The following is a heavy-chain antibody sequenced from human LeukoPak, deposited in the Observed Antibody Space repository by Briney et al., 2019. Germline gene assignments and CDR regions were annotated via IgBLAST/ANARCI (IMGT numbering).Heavy chain of an antibody. CDR1: GFSLTNFA. CDR2: IIGSSGDT. V-gene: IGHV3-23*01. CDR3: AKGAYDYIEMGYFDY. D-gene: IGHD5-12*01. Sequence: GGSLRLSCAASGFSLTNFAMSWVRQAPGGGLGWVSLIIGSSGDTFYADSVKGRFTISRDNSKNRLYLQMNSLRAEDTALYYCAKGAYDYIEMGYFDYWGQGTLVTVSS. J-gene: IGHJ4*02.